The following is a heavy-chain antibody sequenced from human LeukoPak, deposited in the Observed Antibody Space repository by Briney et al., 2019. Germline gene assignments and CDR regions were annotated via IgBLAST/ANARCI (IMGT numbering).Heavy chain of an antibody. J-gene: IGHJ4*02. CDR1: GFTFSSYS. V-gene: IGHV3-21*01. Sequence: GSLRLSCAASGFTFSSYSMNWVRQAPGKGLEWVSSISSSSSYIYYADSVKGRFTISRDNAKNSLYLQMNSLRAEGTAVYYCARDLRYYYGSGSYPFGYWGQGTLVTVSS. CDR3: ARDLRYYYGSGSYPFGY. CDR2: ISSSSSYI. D-gene: IGHD3-10*01.